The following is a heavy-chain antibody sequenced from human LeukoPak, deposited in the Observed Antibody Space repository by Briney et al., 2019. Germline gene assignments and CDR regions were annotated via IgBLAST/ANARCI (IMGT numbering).Heavy chain of an antibody. D-gene: IGHD6-19*01. J-gene: IGHJ4*02. CDR2: ISYDGSNK. Sequence: GGSLRLSCAASGFTFSSYGMHWVRQAPGKGLEWVAVISYDGSNKYYADSVKGRFTISRDNSKNTLYLQMNSLRAEDAAVYYCAKTNSSGWLGPDYWGQGTLVTVSS. CDR3: AKTNSSGWLGPDY. V-gene: IGHV3-30*18. CDR1: GFTFSSYG.